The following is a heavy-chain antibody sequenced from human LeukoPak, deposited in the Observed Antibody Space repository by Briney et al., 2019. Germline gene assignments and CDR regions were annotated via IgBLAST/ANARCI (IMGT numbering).Heavy chain of an antibody. D-gene: IGHD2-2*01. CDR2: ISSSSSYI. CDR1: GFTFSSYS. V-gene: IGHV3-21*01. J-gene: IGHJ6*03. CDR3: ARESLGYCSSTSCATDYYMDV. Sequence: PGGSLRLSCAASGFTFSSYSMNWVRQAPGKGLEWVSSISSSSSYIYYADSVKGRFTISRDNAKNSLYLQMNSLRAEDTAVYYCARESLGYCSSTSCATDYYMDVWGKGTTVTVSS.